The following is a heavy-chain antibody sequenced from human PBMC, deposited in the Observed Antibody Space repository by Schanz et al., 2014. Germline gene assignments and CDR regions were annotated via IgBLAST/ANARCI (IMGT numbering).Heavy chain of an antibody. Sequence: QVQVVQSGAELKKPGASVEVSCKASGYTFTSYGISWVRQAPGQGLEWVGWISVYTGNTKYGQKVQGRVTMTADTSTNTAYMELRSLRSDDTAVYYCAKAEYDILTDSYSRLDPWGQGTLVTVSS. J-gene: IGHJ5*02. D-gene: IGHD3-9*01. CDR3: AKAEYDILTDSYSRLDP. CDR1: GYTFTSYG. CDR2: ISVYTGNT. V-gene: IGHV1-18*01.